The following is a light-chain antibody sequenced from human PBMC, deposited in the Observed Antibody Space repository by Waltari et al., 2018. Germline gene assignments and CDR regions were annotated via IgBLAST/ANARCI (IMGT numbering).Light chain of an antibody. CDR1: SPHIGAEYE. Sequence: QPVLTQPPSVSGAPGQRVTISCTGSSPHIGAEYEVHWYQQLPGTAPKVLIYGNSNRPSGVPERFSGSKSGTSASLAITGLQAEDEAAYYCQSYDISLSGSVFGTGTKVTVL. V-gene: IGLV1-40*01. CDR3: QSYDISLSGSV. CDR2: GNS. J-gene: IGLJ1*01.